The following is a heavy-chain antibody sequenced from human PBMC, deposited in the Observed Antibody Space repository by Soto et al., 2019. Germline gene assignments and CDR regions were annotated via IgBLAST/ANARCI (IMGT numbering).Heavy chain of an antibody. CDR1: GFTFSSYA. Sequence: GGSLRLSCAASGFTFSSYAMSWVRQAPGKGLEWVSTISPSGASTYFADSVKGRFTISRDNSKNTLFLQMNSVRAEDTAVYYCAKDRGDTSGWYYGFDIWGQGTMVTVSS. V-gene: IGHV3-23*01. D-gene: IGHD6-19*01. J-gene: IGHJ3*02. CDR2: ISPSGAST. CDR3: AKDRGDTSGWYYGFDI.